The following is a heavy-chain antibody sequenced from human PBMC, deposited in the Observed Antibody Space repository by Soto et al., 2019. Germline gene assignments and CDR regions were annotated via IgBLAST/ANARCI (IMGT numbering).Heavy chain of an antibody. CDR2: IDWDDDK. D-gene: IGHD6-25*01. CDR1: GFSLSTSGMC. V-gene: IGHV2-70*01. J-gene: IGHJ5*02. CDR3: ARMAVTAAASGWFDP. Sequence: SGPTLVNPTHTLTLTCTFSGFSLSTSGMCVSWIRQPPGKALEWLALIDWDDDKYYSTSLKTRLTISKDTSKNQVVLTMTNMDPVDTATYYCARMAVTAAASGWFDPWGQGTLVTVSS.